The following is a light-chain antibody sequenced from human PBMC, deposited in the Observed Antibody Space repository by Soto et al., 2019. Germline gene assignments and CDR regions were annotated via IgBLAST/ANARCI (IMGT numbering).Light chain of an antibody. J-gene: IGKJ4*01. CDR3: QQYYSFPLT. Sequence: EIVTRTCPASQSISNSLAWYQQKPGKAPELLIYAASTLQSGVPSRFSGSGSGTDFTLTISCLQSEDFATYYCQQYYSFPLTFGGGTNVDIK. CDR1: QSISNS. V-gene: IGKV1-8*01. CDR2: AAS.